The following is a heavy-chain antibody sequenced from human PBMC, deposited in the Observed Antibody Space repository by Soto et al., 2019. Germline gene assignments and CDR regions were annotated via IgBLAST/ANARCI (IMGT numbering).Heavy chain of an antibody. J-gene: IGHJ5*02. D-gene: IGHD3-10*01. CDR3: AREYGSGSRYDP. V-gene: IGHV1-69*01. CDR1: GGTFSSYA. CDR2: IIPIFGTA. Sequence: QVQLVQSGADVKKPGSSVKVSCKASGGTFSSYAISWVRQAPGQALEWMGGIIPIFGTANYAQKLQGRVTITADESTSTAYMELSSLRSEDTAVYYCAREYGSGSRYDPWGQGTLVTVSS.